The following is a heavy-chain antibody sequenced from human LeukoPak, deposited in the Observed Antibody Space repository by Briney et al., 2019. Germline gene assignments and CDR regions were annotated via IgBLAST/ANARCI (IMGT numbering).Heavy chain of an antibody. Sequence: GGSLRLSCAASGFTFSSYSMNWVRQAPGKGLEWVSSITSSSSIYYAESVKGRFTISRDNAKNSLYLQMNSLRAEDTAVYYCARDPNGDYIGAFDMWGPGTMVTVSS. D-gene: IGHD4-17*01. CDR3: ARDPNGDYIGAFDM. CDR1: GFTFSSYS. CDR2: ITSSSSI. V-gene: IGHV3-21*04. J-gene: IGHJ3*02.